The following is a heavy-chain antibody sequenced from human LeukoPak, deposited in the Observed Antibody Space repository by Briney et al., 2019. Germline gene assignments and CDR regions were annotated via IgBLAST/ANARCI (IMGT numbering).Heavy chain of an antibody. Sequence: GSPRLSCATLGFPLSNYWMEWVRQTPGKGLVWVSRINRDGNSTSYEDSVKGRLTISRDNAKNTLYLQMNSLRAEDTAVYYCARERKLMGFDYWGQGTLVTVSS. V-gene: IGHV3-74*01. J-gene: IGHJ4*02. D-gene: IGHD2-8*01. CDR3: ARERKLMGFDY. CDR1: GFPLSNYW. CDR2: INRDGNST.